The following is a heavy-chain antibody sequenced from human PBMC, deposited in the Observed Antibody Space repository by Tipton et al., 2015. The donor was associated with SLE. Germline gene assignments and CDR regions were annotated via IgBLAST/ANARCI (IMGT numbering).Heavy chain of an antibody. CDR2: IDWNGGDT. D-gene: IGHD6-13*01. CDR1: GFTFEDYG. J-gene: IGHJ5*02. V-gene: IGHV3-20*04. Sequence: SLRLSCEASGFTFEDYGMSWARQVPGKGLDWVSGIDWNGGDTGYGDSVKGRFTISRDNAKNSLYLQMNSLRVDDTAFYYCTRGGGSRWPIGWFDPWGQGTLVTVSS. CDR3: TRGGGSRWPIGWFDP.